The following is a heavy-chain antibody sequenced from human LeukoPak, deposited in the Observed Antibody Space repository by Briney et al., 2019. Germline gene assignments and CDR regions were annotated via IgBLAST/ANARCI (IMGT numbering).Heavy chain of an antibody. J-gene: IGHJ4*02. D-gene: IGHD3-10*01. CDR2: ISGSGGST. V-gene: IGHV3-23*01. CDR3: AAKYGSGSYDY. CDR1: GFTFSSYA. Sequence: GGSLRLSCAASGFTFSSYAMSWVRQAPGKGLEWVSAISGSGGSTYYADSVKGRFTISRDNAKNSLFLQMNSLRAEDTAVYYCAAKYGSGSYDYWGQGTLVTVSS.